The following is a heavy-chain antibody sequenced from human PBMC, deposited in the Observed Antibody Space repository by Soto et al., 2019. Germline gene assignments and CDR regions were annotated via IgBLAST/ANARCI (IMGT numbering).Heavy chain of an antibody. D-gene: IGHD3-22*01. CDR1: GGSFSGYY. J-gene: IGHJ4*02. Sequence: SETLSLTCAVYGGSFSGYYWSWIRQPPGKGLEWIGEINHSVSTNYNPSLKSRVTISVDTSKNQFSLKLSSVTAADTAVYYCARVTYYYDSSGYYLLDYWGQGTPVTVSS. CDR3: ARVTYYYDSSGYYLLDY. CDR2: INHSVST. V-gene: IGHV4-34*01.